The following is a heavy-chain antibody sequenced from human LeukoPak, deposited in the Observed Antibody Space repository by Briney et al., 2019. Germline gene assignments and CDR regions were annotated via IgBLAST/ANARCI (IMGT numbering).Heavy chain of an antibody. CDR1: GFTFSSYS. Sequence: RPGGSLRLSCAASGFTFSSYSMNWVRQAPGKGLEWVSSISSSSSYIYYADSVKGRFTISRDNAKNSLYLQMNSLRAEDTAVYYCARDYSSGWYYFDYWGQGTLVTVSP. J-gene: IGHJ4*02. CDR2: ISSSSSYI. CDR3: ARDYSSGWYYFDY. D-gene: IGHD6-19*01. V-gene: IGHV3-21*01.